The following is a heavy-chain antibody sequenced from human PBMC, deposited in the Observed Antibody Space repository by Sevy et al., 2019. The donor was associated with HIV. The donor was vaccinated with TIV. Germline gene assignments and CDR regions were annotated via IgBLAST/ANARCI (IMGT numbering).Heavy chain of an antibody. CDR3: SREVRVEGGGVGY. D-gene: IGHD3-16*01. CDR1: GFTFNDYS. J-gene: IGHJ4*02. V-gene: IGHV3-74*01. Sequence: GGSLRLSCAASGFTFNDYSMHWVRQAPGKGLVWVSGINPGGSSTGYADSVKGRFTISRDNAKNSLYLQMNSLRAEDTAVYYCSREVRVEGGGVGYWGQGTLVTVSS. CDR2: INPGGSST.